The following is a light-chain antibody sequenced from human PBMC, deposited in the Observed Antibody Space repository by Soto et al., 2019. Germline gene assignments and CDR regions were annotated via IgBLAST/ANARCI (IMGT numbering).Light chain of an antibody. CDR3: QQANSFPHT. V-gene: IGKV1-9*01. J-gene: IGKJ5*01. CDR2: AAS. Sequence: DIQLTQSPSFLSASVGDRVTITCRASQGISSYLAWYQQKPGKAPKLLIYAASTLQSGVPSRFSGSGSGTNFTLTISSLQPEDSATYCCQQANSFPHTFGQGTRLEIK. CDR1: QGISSY.